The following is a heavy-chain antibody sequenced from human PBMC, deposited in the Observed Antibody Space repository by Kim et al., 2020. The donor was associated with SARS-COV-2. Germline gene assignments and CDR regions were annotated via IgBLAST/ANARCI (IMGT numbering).Heavy chain of an antibody. CDR1: GFTFSSYA. CDR3: AKNRVGVATQVDY. J-gene: IGHJ4*02. Sequence: GGSLRLSCEASGFTFSSYAMSWVRQAPGKGLEWVSAISVNGGSTYYADSVKGRFTISRDNSKNTLYLQVNSLRAEDTAVYYCAKNRVGVATQVDYWGQGTLVTVSS. D-gene: IGHD5-12*01. V-gene: IGHV3-23*01. CDR2: ISVNGGST.